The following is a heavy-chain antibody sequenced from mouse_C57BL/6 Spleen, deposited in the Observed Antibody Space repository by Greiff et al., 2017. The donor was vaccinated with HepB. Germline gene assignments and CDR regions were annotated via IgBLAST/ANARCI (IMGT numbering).Heavy chain of an antibody. J-gene: IGHJ2*01. Sequence: QVQLQQPGAELVKPGASVKVSCKASGYTFTSYWMHWVKQRPGQGLEWIGRIHPSDSDTNYNQKFKGKATLTIDKSYSTAYMPLSSLTSEDSAVYYCAIGYDYVPFDYWGQGTTLTVSS. CDR3: AIGYDYVPFDY. V-gene: IGHV1-74*01. CDR1: GYTFTSYW. CDR2: IHPSDSDT. D-gene: IGHD2-4*01.